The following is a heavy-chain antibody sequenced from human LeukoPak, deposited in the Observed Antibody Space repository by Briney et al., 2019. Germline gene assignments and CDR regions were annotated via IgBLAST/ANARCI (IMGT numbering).Heavy chain of an antibody. D-gene: IGHD2-2*01. CDR1: GGTFSSYA. V-gene: IGHV1-69*04. CDR2: IIPILGIA. J-gene: IGHJ6*02. CDR3: ASSNTLIVVPAADYDGMDV. Sequence: ASVKVSCKASGGTFSSYATSWVRQAPGQGLEWMGRIIPILGIANYAQKFQGRVTITADKSTSTAYMELSSLRSEDTAVYYCASSNTLIVVPAADYDGMDVWGQGTTVTVSS.